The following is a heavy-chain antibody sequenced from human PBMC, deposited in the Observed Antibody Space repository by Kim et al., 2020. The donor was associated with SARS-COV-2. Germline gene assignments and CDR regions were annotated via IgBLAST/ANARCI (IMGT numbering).Heavy chain of an antibody. D-gene: IGHD3-10*01. V-gene: IGHV3-74*01. J-gene: IGHJ1*01. CDR3: VTARGIVTHDGYFES. Sequence: GGSLRLSCAASGFTFTSYGMHWVRQAPGKGLQWLSRINDVGTSTNYAKSVQGRFTTSRDNSQNTLFLQMNSLRAEDTAVYYCVTARGIVTHDGYFESWGRGTLVTVSS. CDR1: GFTFTSYG. CDR2: INDVGTST.